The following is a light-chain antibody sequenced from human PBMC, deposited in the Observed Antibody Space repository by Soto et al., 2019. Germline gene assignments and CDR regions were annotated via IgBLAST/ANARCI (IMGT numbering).Light chain of an antibody. J-gene: IGKJ1*01. V-gene: IGKV3-15*01. Sequence: EILMTQSPATLSVSPGERATLSCRASQSVSNYLAWYQQIPGQPPRLLIYGASTRATGIPARFSGSGSGTEFTLTISSLQSEDFAVYCCQQYNNWPRTFGQGTKVEIK. CDR2: GAS. CDR1: QSVSNY. CDR3: QQYNNWPRT.